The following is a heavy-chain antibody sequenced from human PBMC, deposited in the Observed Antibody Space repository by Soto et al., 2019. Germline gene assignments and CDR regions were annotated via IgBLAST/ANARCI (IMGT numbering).Heavy chain of an antibody. V-gene: IGHV1-18*01. CDR1: GYTFTSYG. Sequence: ASVKVSCKASGYTFTSYGISWVRQAPGQGLEWMGWISAYNGNTNYAQKLQGRVTMTTDTSTSTAYMELRSLRSDDTAVYYCARWRGYSGYDNSFDYWGQGTLVTVSS. J-gene: IGHJ4*02. CDR3: ARWRGYSGYDNSFDY. D-gene: IGHD5-12*01. CDR2: ISAYNGNT.